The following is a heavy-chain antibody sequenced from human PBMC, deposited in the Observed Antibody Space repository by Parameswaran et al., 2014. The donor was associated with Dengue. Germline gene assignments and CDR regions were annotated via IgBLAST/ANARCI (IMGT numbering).Heavy chain of an antibody. J-gene: IGHJ5*02. D-gene: IGHD3-10*01. V-gene: IGHV4-39*01. Sequence: WIRQPPGKGLEWIGSIYYSGSTYYNPSLKSRVTISVDTSKNQFSLKLSSVTAADTAVYYCARQEKMVRGNNNWFDPWGQGNPWSPSPQ. CDR3: ARQEKMVRGNNNWFDP. CDR2: IYYSGST.